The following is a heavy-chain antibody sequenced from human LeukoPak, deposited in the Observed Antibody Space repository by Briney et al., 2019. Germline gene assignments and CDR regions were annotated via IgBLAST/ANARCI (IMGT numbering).Heavy chain of an antibody. V-gene: IGHV5-51*01. J-gene: IGHJ5*02. CDR1: GYSFTSYW. Sequence: GESLKISCKGSGYSFTSYWIVWVRQMPGKGLEWMGIIYPGDSDTRYSPSFQGQVTISADKSISTAYLRWSSLKASDTAMYYCARQPDSSGYSWFDPWGQGTLVTVSS. CDR3: ARQPDSSGYSWFDP. CDR2: IYPGDSDT. D-gene: IGHD3-22*01.